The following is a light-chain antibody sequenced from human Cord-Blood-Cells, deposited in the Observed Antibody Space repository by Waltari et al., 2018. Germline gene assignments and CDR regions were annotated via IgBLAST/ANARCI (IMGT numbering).Light chain of an antibody. V-gene: IGKV1-5*01. CDR1: QSISSW. CDR2: DAS. Sequence: DIQMTQSPSTLSASVGDRVTITCRASQSISSWLTWYQQKPGKAPKLLIYDASSLESGVPSRFSGSGSGTEFTLTISSLQPDDFATYYCQQYNSYLTFGQGTKLEIK. J-gene: IGKJ2*01. CDR3: QQYNSYLT.